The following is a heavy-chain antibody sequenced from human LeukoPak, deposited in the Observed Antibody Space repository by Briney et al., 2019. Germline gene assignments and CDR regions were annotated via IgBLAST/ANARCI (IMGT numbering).Heavy chain of an antibody. D-gene: IGHD3-22*01. CDR3: AREGDSSGLPFDY. Sequence: GGSLRLSCAASGFTFSSYAMSWVRQAPGKGLEWVSAISGSGGSTYYADSVKGRFTISRDNSKNTVYLQMNSLRAEDTAVYYCAREGDSSGLPFDYWGQGTLVTVSS. CDR1: GFTFSSYA. J-gene: IGHJ4*02. V-gene: IGHV3-23*01. CDR2: ISGSGGST.